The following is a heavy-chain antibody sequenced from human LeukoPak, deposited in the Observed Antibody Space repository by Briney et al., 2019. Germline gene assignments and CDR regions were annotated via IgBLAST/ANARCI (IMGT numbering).Heavy chain of an antibody. CDR1: GFTFSSYG. J-gene: IGHJ4*02. D-gene: IGHD3-22*01. V-gene: IGHV3-33*01. CDR3: ARDSDGSGHYSQADF. CDR2: IWHDGSKK. Sequence: RTGGSLRLSCAASGFTFSSYGMQWVRQAPGKGLEWVAEIWHDGSKKYFADFVKGRFTISRDNSKNTMYLQMNSLRAEDTAVYYCARDSDGSGHYSQADFWGQGVLATVSS.